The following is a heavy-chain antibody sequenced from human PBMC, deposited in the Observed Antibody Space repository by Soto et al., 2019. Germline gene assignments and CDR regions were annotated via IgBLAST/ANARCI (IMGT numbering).Heavy chain of an antibody. CDR3: VRDRTVSLVRGVSVDN. J-gene: IGHJ1*01. D-gene: IGHD3-10*02. Sequence: PGGSLRLSCETSGFTFRSYVMHWVRQAPGKGLQWVAIIWFDGTKTYYGDSVKGRFTISRDNSKNTLYLQMNNLRAEDTAMYFCVRDRTVSLVRGVSVDNWGQGALVTV. CDR2: IWFDGTKT. CDR1: GFTFRSYV. V-gene: IGHV3-33*01.